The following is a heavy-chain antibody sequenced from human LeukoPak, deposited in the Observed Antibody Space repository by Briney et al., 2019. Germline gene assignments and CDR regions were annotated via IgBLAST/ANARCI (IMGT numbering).Heavy chain of an antibody. CDR1: GFTFSSYS. D-gene: IGHD6-19*01. V-gene: IGHV3-48*01. CDR3: ARVPGGKREYSSGRFYWGPFDY. Sequence: PGGSLRLSCAASGFTFSSYSMNWVRQAPGKGLEWVSYISSSSSTIYYADSVKGRFTISRDNAKNSLYLQMNSLRAEDTAVYYCARVPGGKREYSSGRFYWGPFDYWGQGTLVTVSS. J-gene: IGHJ4*02. CDR2: ISSSSSTI.